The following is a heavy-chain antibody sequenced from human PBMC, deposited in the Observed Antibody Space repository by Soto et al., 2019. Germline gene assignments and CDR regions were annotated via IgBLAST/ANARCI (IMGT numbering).Heavy chain of an antibody. J-gene: IGHJ6*02. V-gene: IGHV3-48*03. CDR2: ISSSGSTI. D-gene: IGHD1-26*01. CDR1: GFTFSHYE. Sequence: PGGSLRLSCVASGFTFSHYEMNWVRQAPGKGLEWISYISSSGSTIFYADSVRGRFTVSRDNGQNSLFLQMNSLRVDDTGVYYCATLEGSFSGHYYNMDVWGLGATVTVSS. CDR3: ATLEGSFSGHYYNMDV.